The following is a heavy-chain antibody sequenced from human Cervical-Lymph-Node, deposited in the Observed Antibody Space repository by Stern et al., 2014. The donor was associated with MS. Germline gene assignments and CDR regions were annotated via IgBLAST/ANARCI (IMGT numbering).Heavy chain of an antibody. J-gene: IGHJ4*02. Sequence: VQLVESGGGVVQPGRSLRLSCAASGFTFSNYGMHWVRQAPGKGLEWQAVIWYDGNKKYYADSVKGRFTISRDNSKNTLFLQMSSLTAEDTALYYCARGNWNYEGMGYWGQGTLVTVSS. D-gene: IGHD1-7*01. CDR1: GFTFSNYG. V-gene: IGHV3-33*01. CDR2: IWYDGNKK. CDR3: ARGNWNYEGMGY.